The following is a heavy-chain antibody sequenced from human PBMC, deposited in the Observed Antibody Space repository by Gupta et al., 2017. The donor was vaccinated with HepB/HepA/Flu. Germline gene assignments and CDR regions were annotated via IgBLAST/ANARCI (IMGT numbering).Heavy chain of an antibody. J-gene: IGHJ6*03. CDR2: IKQDGSEK. Sequence: EVQLVESGRGLVQPGGSLRLSCAASGFTFSSYWMSWVRQAPGKGLEWVANIKQDGSEKYYVDSVKGRFTISRDNAKNSLYLQMNSLRAEETAVYYCARETGAGAYYYYYMDVWGKGTTVTVSS. CDR1: GFTFSSYW. CDR3: ARETGAGAYYYYYMDV. V-gene: IGHV3-7*01. D-gene: IGHD2-8*02.